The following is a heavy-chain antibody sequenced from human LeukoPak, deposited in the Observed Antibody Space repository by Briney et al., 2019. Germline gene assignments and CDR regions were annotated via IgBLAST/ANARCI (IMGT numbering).Heavy chain of an antibody. J-gene: IGHJ4*02. Sequence: SVKVSCKASGGTFSSYAISWVRQAPGQGLEWMGGIIPIFGTANYAQKFQGRVTITADESTSTAYMELSSLRSENTAVYYCARWMEQWLPRGGYFDYWGQGTLVTVSS. D-gene: IGHD6-19*01. CDR2: IIPIFGTA. CDR3: ARWMEQWLPRGGYFDY. CDR1: GGTFSSYA. V-gene: IGHV1-69*01.